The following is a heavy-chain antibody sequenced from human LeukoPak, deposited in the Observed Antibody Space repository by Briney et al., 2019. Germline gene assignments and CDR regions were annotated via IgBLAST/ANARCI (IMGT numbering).Heavy chain of an antibody. V-gene: IGHV3-33*01. CDR1: GFTFSSYG. D-gene: IGHD3-22*01. CDR3: ARGLRYCDSSGQQADAFDI. Sequence: GGSLRLSCAASGFTFSSYGMHWVRQAPGKGLEWVAVIWYDGSNKYYADSVKGRFTISRDNSKNTLYLQMNSLRAEDTAVYYCARGLRYCDSSGQQADAFDIWGQGTMVTVSS. CDR2: IWYDGSNK. J-gene: IGHJ3*02.